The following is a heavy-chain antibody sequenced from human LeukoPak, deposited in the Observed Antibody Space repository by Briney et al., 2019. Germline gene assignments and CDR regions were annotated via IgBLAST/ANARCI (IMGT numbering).Heavy chain of an antibody. Sequence: SETLSLTCTVSGGSISSYYWSWIRQPPGKGLEWIGYIYYSGSTNHNPSLKSRVTISVDTSKNQFSLKLSSVTAADTAVYYCARHELVVVAASKGYWYFDLWGRGTLVTVSS. CDR3: ARHELVVVAASKGYWYFDL. V-gene: IGHV4-59*08. CDR2: IYYSGST. J-gene: IGHJ2*01. D-gene: IGHD2-15*01. CDR1: GGSISSYY.